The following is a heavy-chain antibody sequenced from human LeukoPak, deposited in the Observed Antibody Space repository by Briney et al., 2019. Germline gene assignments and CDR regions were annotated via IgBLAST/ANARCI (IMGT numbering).Heavy chain of an antibody. Sequence: GGSLRLSCAASGFTFSDYYMSWIRQAPGKGLEWVSAISGSGGSTHYADSVKGRFTISRDNSKNTLYLQMSSLRAEDTAVYYCAKADYYGSGSYYIPFDKWGQGTLVTVSS. CDR1: GFTFSDYY. CDR3: AKADYYGSGSYYIPFDK. V-gene: IGHV3-23*01. CDR2: ISGSGGST. J-gene: IGHJ4*02. D-gene: IGHD3-10*01.